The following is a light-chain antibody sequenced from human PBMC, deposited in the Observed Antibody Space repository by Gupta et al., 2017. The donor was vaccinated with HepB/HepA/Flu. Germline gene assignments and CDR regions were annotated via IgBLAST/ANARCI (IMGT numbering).Light chain of an antibody. J-gene: IGKJ2*01. CDR2: TLS. V-gene: IGKV2-40*01. CDR3: LQRLEFPYT. CDR1: QSLLNSDDGNTY. Sequence: DSGMTQTPLSVPVTPGEPASISCRASQSLLNSDDGNTYLDWYLQKPGQSPHLLIYTLSSRASGVPDRVSGSGSGTDFTLKISWVEAEDVGVYYCLQRLEFPYTFGQGTKLEI.